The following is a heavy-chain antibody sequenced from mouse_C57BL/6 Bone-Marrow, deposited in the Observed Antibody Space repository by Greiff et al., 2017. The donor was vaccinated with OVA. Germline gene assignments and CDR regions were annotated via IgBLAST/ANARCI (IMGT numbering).Heavy chain of an antibody. CDR2: IDPSDSYT. CDR1: GYTFTSYW. J-gene: IGHJ2*01. D-gene: IGHD1-1*01. Sequence: VQLQQPGAELVMPGASVKLSCKASGYTFTSYWMHWVKQRPGQGLEWIGEIDPSDSYTNYNQKFKGKSTLTVDKSSSTAYIQLSSLTSEDSAVYYCARSDYYGSTHWGQGTTLTVSS. V-gene: IGHV1-69*01. CDR3: ARSDYYGSTH.